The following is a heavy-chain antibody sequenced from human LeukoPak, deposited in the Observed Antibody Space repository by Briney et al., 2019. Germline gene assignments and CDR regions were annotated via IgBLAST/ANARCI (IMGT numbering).Heavy chain of an antibody. V-gene: IGHV1-46*01. CDR3: ARRSGSMYYYGMDV. CDR2: INPSDSRT. Sequence: APVKVSCKASGYTFTSYYMHWVRQAPEQGLEWMGIINPSDSRTNYAQKFQGRVTMTRDTSTSTVYMELSSLRSEDTAVYYCARRSGSMYYYGMDVWGQGTTVTVSS. J-gene: IGHJ6*02. CDR1: GYTFTSYY. D-gene: IGHD1-26*01.